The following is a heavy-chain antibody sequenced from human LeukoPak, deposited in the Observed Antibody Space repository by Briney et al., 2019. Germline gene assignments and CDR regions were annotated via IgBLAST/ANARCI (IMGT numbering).Heavy chain of an antibody. CDR1: GFTFSDYY. CDR3: ARAFSIGSPFDY. V-gene: IGHV3-11*01. CDR2: ISSSGSTI. Sequence: GGSLRLSYAASGFTFSDYYMSWIRRAPGNGLEWVSYISSSGSTIYYADSVKGRFTISRDNAKNSLYLQMNSLRAEDTAVYYCARAFSIGSPFDYWGQGTLVTVSS. J-gene: IGHJ4*02. D-gene: IGHD6-19*01.